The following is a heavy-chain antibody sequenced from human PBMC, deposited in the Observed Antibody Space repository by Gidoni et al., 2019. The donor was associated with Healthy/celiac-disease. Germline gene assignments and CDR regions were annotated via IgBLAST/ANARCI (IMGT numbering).Heavy chain of an antibody. V-gene: IGHV4-4*07. Sequence: QVQLQESGPGLVKPSETLSLTCTVSGGSISSYSWSWIRQPAGKGLEWIGRIYTSGSTNYNPSLKSRVTMSVDTSKNQFSLKLSSVTAADTAVYYCARESSSSSLYYYYYGMDVWGQGTTVTVSS. D-gene: IGHD6-6*01. CDR2: IYTSGST. CDR1: GGSISSYS. J-gene: IGHJ6*02. CDR3: ARESSSSSLYYYYYGMDV.